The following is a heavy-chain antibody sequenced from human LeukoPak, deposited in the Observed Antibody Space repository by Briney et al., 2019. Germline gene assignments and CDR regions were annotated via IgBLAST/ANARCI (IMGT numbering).Heavy chain of an antibody. CDR1: GFTFSNYW. Sequence: GGSLRLSCAASGFTFSNYWMSWVRQAPGKGLEWVANIKQDGSEKYYVDSVKGRFTISRDNAKNSLFLQMNSLRAEDTAVYYCARGAYCSGGSCYYFDYWGQGTLVTVSS. CDR3: ARGAYCSGGSCYYFDY. J-gene: IGHJ4*02. D-gene: IGHD2-15*01. V-gene: IGHV3-7*01. CDR2: IKQDGSEK.